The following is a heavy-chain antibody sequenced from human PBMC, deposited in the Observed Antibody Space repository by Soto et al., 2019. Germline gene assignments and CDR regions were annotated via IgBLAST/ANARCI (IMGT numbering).Heavy chain of an antibody. CDR3: ARPTRYVGLDY. CDR2: INSDGSSI. D-gene: IGHD2-2*01. Sequence: EVQLVESGGGLVQPGGSLRLSCAASGFTFSSYWMHWVRQAPGKGLVWVSRINSDGSSISYEDSVKGGFTISRDNAKNTLSLHMTSLRDEDTAVYYFARPTRYVGLDYWGQGTLVTVSS. V-gene: IGHV3-74*01. J-gene: IGHJ4*02. CDR1: GFTFSSYW.